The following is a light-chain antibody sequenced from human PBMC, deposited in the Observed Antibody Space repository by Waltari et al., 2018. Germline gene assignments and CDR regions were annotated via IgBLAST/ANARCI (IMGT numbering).Light chain of an antibody. CDR1: QTISGSW. Sequence: EIVFTQSPGSLSLSPGERATLSCMASQTISGSWLTWYQQKPGQAPRLLIYGASSRATAIPDRFSGSGSGTDFTLTISRLEPEDFAVYYCQQYDGSSVTFGGGTKVEIK. CDR2: GAS. CDR3: QQYDGSSVT. V-gene: IGKV3-20*01. J-gene: IGKJ4*01.